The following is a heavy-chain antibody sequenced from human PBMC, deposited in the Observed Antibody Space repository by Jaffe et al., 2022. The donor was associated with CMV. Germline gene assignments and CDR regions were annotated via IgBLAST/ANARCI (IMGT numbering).Heavy chain of an antibody. D-gene: IGHD3-22*01. CDR2: ISSSGSTI. J-gene: IGHJ4*02. V-gene: IGHV3-48*03. CDR3: ARDDSSGYQMTDY. CDR1: GFTFSSYE. Sequence: EVQLVESGGGLVQPGGSLRLSCAASGFTFSSYEMNWVRQAPGKGLEWVSYISSSGSTIYYADSVKGRFTISRDNAKNSLYLQMNSLRAEDTAVYYCARDDSSGYQMTDYWGQGTLVTVSS.